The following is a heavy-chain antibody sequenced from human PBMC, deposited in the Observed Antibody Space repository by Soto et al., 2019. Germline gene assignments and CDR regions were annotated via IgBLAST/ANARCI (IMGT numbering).Heavy chain of an antibody. CDR2: ISGFNGNT. CDR1: GYTFTNYG. J-gene: IGHJ1*01. V-gene: IGHV1-18*04. CDR3: ARGGSSWSAEYYEH. D-gene: IGHD6-13*01. Sequence: QVPLVQSGAEVKKPRASVKVPCKASGYTFTNYGISWVRQAPGQGPEWMGWISGFNGNTKYARKVQGRVTLTTDTSATTAYMELRGLRSDDTAVYYCARGGSSWSAEYYEHWGQGTLVTVSS.